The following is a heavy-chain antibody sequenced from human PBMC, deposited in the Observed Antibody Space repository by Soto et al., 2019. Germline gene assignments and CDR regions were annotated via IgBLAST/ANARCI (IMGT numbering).Heavy chain of an antibody. CDR3: ARPVVAFYYYGMDV. D-gene: IGHD3-22*01. Sequence: PGGSLRLSCVASGFTFSTYAMEWVRQAPGKGLDWVALISYDGSETYYADSVQGRFTISRDNSKNTLSLQMDSLRPEDTAVYFCARPVVAFYYYGMDVWGQGTTVTVS. V-gene: IGHV3-30-3*01. CDR1: GFTFSTYA. CDR2: ISYDGSET. J-gene: IGHJ6*02.